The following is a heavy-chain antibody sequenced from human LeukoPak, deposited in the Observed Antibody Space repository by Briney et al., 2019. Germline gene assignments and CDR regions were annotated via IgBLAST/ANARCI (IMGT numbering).Heavy chain of an antibody. J-gene: IGHJ6*03. V-gene: IGHV3-23*01. Sequence: GGSLRLSCAASGFTFSSYGMSWVRQAPGKGLEWVSAISGSGGSTYYADSVKGRFTISRDNAKNSLYLQMNSLRAEDTAVYYCARDASIQLWLHYYYYMDVWGKGTTVTVSS. CDR2: ISGSGGST. CDR1: GFTFSSYG. CDR3: ARDASIQLWLHYYYYMDV. D-gene: IGHD5-18*01.